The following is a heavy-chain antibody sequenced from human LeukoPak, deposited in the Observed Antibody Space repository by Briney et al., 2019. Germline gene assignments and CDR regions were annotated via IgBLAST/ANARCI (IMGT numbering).Heavy chain of an antibody. V-gene: IGHV4-59*12. CDR2: IYYSGNT. Sequence: SETLSLTCTVSGGSISSYYWSWIRQPPGKGLEWIGYIYYSGNTNYNPSLNSRVTISVDTSKNQFSLKLSSVTAADTAVYYCARAGIAAAGTIRGVKYFQHWGQGTLVTVSS. J-gene: IGHJ1*01. D-gene: IGHD6-13*01. CDR3: ARAGIAAAGTIRGVKYFQH. CDR1: GGSISSYY.